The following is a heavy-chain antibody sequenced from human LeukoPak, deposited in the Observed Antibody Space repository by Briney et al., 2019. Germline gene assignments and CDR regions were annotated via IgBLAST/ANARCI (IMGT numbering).Heavy chain of an antibody. J-gene: IGHJ6*02. CDR1: GGSMRGYY. Sequence: SETLSLTCTVSGGSMRGYYWSWIRQPPGKGLEWIGYIYSSGSTNYKSALKSRVTISVDLSKNQVSLNLNSVTAADTAVYCARTLNVLARPFALDVWGQGTTVTVSS. V-gene: IGHV4-59*08. D-gene: IGHD3-10*02. CDR3: ARTLNVLARPFALDV. CDR2: IYSSGST.